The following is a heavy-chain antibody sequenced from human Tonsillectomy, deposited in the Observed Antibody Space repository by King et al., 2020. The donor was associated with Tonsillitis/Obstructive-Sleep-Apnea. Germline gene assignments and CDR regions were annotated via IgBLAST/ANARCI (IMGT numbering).Heavy chain of an antibody. V-gene: IGHV3-66*01. J-gene: IGHJ4*02. Sequence: VQLVESGGGLVQPGGSLRLSCAASGFTVSSNYMTWVRQAPGKGLEWVSVIYSGGTTYYADSVKGRFTISRDNSKNTVDLQMNSMRAEDTAVYYCARYTLTFDYWGQGTLVSVSS. CDR3: ARYTLTFDY. CDR1: GFTVSSNY. D-gene: IGHD4-17*01. CDR2: IYSGGTT.